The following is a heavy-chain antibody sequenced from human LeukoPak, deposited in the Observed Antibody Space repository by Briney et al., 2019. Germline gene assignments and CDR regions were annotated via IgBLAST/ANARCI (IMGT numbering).Heavy chain of an antibody. J-gene: IGHJ4*02. CDR1: GFTFSSYW. Sequence: GGSLRLSCATSGFTFSSYWMSWVRQAPGKGLEWVANIKEDGSEKNYVDSVKGRFTISRDNAKNSLYLQMNSLRAEDTAVYYCAKDNGDYGEGYFDYWGQGTLVTVSS. V-gene: IGHV3-7*03. D-gene: IGHD4-17*01. CDR2: IKEDGSEK. CDR3: AKDNGDYGEGYFDY.